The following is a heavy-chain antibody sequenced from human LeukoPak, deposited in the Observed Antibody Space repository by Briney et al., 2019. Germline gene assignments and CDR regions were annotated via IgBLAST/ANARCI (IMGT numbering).Heavy chain of an antibody. D-gene: IGHD1-14*01. CDR2: LYSDGNT. CDR1: GFTVITND. V-gene: IGHV3-53*01. Sequence: GGSLRLSCAASGFTVITNDMTWVRQAPGKGLEWVSVLYSDGNTKYADSVQGRFTISRDNSKNTLYLEMNSLSPDDTAVYYCARGVEPLAANTLAYWGQGTLVTVFS. CDR3: ARGVEPLAANTLAY. J-gene: IGHJ4*02.